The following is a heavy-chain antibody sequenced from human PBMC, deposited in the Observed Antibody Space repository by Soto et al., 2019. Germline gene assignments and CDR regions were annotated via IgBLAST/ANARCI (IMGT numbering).Heavy chain of an antibody. J-gene: IGHJ4*02. CDR2: IWYDGSNK. V-gene: IGHV3-33*01. CDR1: GFTFSSYG. Sequence: QVQLVESGGGVVQPGRSLRLSCAASGFTFSSYGMHWVRQAPGKGLEWVAVIWYDGSNKYYADSVKGRFTISRDNSKNTLYLQMNSLRAEDTAVYYCAREGGRDSSGYYLDYWGQGTLVTVSS. D-gene: IGHD3-22*01. CDR3: AREGGRDSSGYYLDY.